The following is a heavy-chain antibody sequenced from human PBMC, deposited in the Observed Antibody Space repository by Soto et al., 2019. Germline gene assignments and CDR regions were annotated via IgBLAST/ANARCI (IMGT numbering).Heavy chain of an antibody. CDR2: IYSGGST. CDR1: GFTVSSNY. Sequence: EVQLVESGGGLVQPGGSLRLSCAASGFTVSSNYMSWVRHAPGKGLEWVSVIYSGGSTYYADSVKGRFTISRDNSKNTLYLQMNSLRAEDTAVYYCARGAAAGYAEYFQHWGQGTLVTVSS. CDR3: ARGAAAGYAEYFQH. J-gene: IGHJ1*01. D-gene: IGHD6-13*01. V-gene: IGHV3-66*01.